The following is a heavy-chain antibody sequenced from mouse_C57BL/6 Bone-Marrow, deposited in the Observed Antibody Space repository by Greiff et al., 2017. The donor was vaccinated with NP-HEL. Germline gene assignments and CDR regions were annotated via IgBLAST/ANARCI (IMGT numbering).Heavy chain of an antibody. Sequence: EVKLMESGGGLVKPGGSLKLSCAASGFTFSSYAMSWVRQTPEKRLEWVATISDGGSYTYYPDNVKGRFTISRDNAKNNLYLQMSHLKSEDTAMYYCARDHRTRDAMDYWGQGTSVTVSS. CDR2: ISDGGSYT. J-gene: IGHJ4*01. CDR3: ARDHRTRDAMDY. CDR1: GFTFSSYA. V-gene: IGHV5-4*01.